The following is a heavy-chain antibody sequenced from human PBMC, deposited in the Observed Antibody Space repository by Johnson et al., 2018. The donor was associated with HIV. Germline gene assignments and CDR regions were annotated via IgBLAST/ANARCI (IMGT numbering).Heavy chain of an antibody. J-gene: IGHJ3*02. CDR1: GVIFSDYY. D-gene: IGHD2-21*02. Sequence: QVQLVESGGGLVKPGGSLRLSCAVSGVIFSDYYMSWIRQAPGKGLEWVSYISGSGNSIYYADSVKGRFTISRDNAKNTLYLEMKSLRVDDTAVYYCVRDDYAFHIWGQGTMVTVSS. CDR2: ISGSGNSI. CDR3: VRDDYAFHI. V-gene: IGHV3-11*04.